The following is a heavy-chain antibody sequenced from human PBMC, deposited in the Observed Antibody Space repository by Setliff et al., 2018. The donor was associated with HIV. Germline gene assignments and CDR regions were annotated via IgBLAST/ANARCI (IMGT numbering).Heavy chain of an antibody. Sequence: KPSETLSLTCAVSGYSINRGYYWGWIRQPPGKGLEWIGSAYQNGNTYYNPSLKSRVTISVDTSKNQFSLKLSSVTAADTAVYYCARQPVAGAGYYYYMDVWGKGTTVTVSS. D-gene: IGHD3-9*01. V-gene: IGHV4-38-2*01. J-gene: IGHJ6*03. CDR2: AYQNGNT. CDR3: ARQPVAGAGYYYYMDV. CDR1: GYSINRGYY.